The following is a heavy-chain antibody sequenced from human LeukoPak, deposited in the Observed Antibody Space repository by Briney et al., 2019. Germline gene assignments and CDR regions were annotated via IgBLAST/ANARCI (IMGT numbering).Heavy chain of an antibody. CDR1: GFTFSSHW. CDR2: VSNSGSSM. V-gene: IGHV3-48*04. J-gene: IGHJ3*01. D-gene: IGHD6-13*01. Sequence: GGSLRLSCAASGFTFSSHWMHWVRQAPGKGLEWIPCVSNSGSSMYYADSVKGRFSISRDNVKNSLYLQMNSLRVEDTAVYYCARDGAYSASNFWGQGTMVAVSS. CDR3: ARDGAYSASNF.